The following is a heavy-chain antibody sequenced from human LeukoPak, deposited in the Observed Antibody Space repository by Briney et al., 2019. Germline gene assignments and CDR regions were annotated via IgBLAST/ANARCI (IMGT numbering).Heavy chain of an antibody. CDR3: ARGSEVVPAAVSPYYYYMDV. CDR2: IYTSGST. D-gene: IGHD2-2*01. Sequence: SETLSLTCTVSGGSISSYYWSWIRQPAGTGLEWIGRIYTSGSTNYNPSLKSRVTMSVDTSKNQFSLKLSSVTAADTAVYYCARGSEVVPAAVSPYYYYMDVWGKGTTVTVSS. CDR1: GGSISSYY. V-gene: IGHV4-4*07. J-gene: IGHJ6*03.